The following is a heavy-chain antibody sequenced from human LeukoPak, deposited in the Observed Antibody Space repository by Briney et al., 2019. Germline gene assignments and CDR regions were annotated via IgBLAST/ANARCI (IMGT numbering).Heavy chain of an antibody. Sequence: ASVKVSCKASEYTFTSYDINWVRQATGQGLEWMGWMNPSSGSTGYAQKFQGRVTMTRDTSISTAYMELSSLRSEDTAVYFCARSNYGGKRWFDPWGQGTLAIVSS. D-gene: IGHD4-23*01. CDR1: EYTFTSYD. CDR3: ARSNYGGKRWFDP. J-gene: IGHJ5*02. V-gene: IGHV1-8*01. CDR2: MNPSSGST.